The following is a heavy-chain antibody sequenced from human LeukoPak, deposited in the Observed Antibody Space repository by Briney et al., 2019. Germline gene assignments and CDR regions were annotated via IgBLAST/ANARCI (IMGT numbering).Heavy chain of an antibody. V-gene: IGHV1-2*02. CDR2: INPHSGGT. CDR3: ARKDIAVAGLHYYGMDV. CDR1: GYTFTDYC. Sequence: ASVKVSCKASGYTFTDYCIHWVRQAPGQGLEWMGWINPHSGGTNYAQKFRGRVTMTRDTSISTAYMELSRLRSDDTAVYFCARKDIAVAGLHYYGMDVWGQGTTVTVSS. J-gene: IGHJ6*02. D-gene: IGHD6-19*01.